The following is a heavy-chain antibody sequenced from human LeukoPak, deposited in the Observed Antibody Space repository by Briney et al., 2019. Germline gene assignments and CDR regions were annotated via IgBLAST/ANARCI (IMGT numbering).Heavy chain of an antibody. Sequence: SVKVSCKASGGTFSSYAISWVRQAPGQGLEWMGGIIPIFGTADYAQKFQGRVTITADESTSTAYMELSSLRSEDTAVYYCASTIFGATISPYYFDYWGQGTLVTVSS. V-gene: IGHV1-69*01. CDR3: ASTIFGATISPYYFDY. J-gene: IGHJ4*02. D-gene: IGHD3-3*01. CDR1: GGTFSSYA. CDR2: IIPIFGTA.